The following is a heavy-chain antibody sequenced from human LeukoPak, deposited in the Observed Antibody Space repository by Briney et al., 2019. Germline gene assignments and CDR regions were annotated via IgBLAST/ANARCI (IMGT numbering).Heavy chain of an antibody. CDR1: GGPSRVTT. CDR2: SNLVETT. CDR3: ARGLYYGSGSYYAPYYYYGMDV. Sequence: SETLSLTCAVYGGPSRVTTGAGIGRPPGRGLSGIGKSNLVETTNYNPSLKSRVTISVDTSKNQFSLKLSSVTAADTAVYYCARGLYYGSGSYYAPYYYYGMDVWGQGTTVTVSS. V-gene: IGHV4-34*01. J-gene: IGHJ6*02. D-gene: IGHD3-10*01.